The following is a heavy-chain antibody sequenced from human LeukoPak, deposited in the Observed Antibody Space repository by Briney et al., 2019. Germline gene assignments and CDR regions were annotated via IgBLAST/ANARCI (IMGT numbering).Heavy chain of an antibody. CDR2: ISGRGGNT. V-gene: IGHV3-23*01. J-gene: IGHJ5*02. CDR3: AKSGYCTGDSCYNNWFDP. D-gene: IGHD2-8*02. Sequence: GGSLRLSCAASGFTFSSYAMSWVRQAPGKGLEWVSSISGRGGNTDYADSVKGGFTISRDDSESTVFLQMNSLRAEDTAAYYCAKSGYCTGDSCYNNWFDPWGQGTLVTVSS. CDR1: GFTFSSYA.